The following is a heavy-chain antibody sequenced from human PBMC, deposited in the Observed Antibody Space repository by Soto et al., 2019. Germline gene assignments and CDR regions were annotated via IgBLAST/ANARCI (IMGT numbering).Heavy chain of an antibody. Sequence: QVQLQESGPGLVKASETLSLTCTVSSGSISRYYWTWIRQPPGKGLEWIGYISYSGSTNYNPSLKSRVTISADTSKNQFSLKLSSVTAADTAVYYCASRVRIDAFDIWGQGTMVTVSS. J-gene: IGHJ3*02. CDR3: ASRVRIDAFDI. CDR1: SGSISRYY. CDR2: ISYSGST. D-gene: IGHD1-1*01. V-gene: IGHV4-59*08.